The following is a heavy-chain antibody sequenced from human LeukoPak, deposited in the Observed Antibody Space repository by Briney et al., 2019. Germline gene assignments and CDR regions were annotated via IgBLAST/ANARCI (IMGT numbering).Heavy chain of an antibody. CDR1: GFTFSSYA. CDR2: ISGSGGST. J-gene: IGHJ6*02. D-gene: IGHD2-2*01. CDR3: AKAYCSSTSCRGIYYGMDV. Sequence: GGSLRLSCAASGFTFSSYAMSWVRQAPGKGLEWVSAISGSGGSTYYADSVKGRFTISRDNSKNTLYLQMNSLRAEDTAVYYCAKAYCSSTSCRGIYYGMDVWGQGTTVTVSS. V-gene: IGHV3-23*01.